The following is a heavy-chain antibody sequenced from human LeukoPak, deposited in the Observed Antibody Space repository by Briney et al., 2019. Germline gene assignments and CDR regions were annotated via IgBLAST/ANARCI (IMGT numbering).Heavy chain of an antibody. CDR1: GYSFTSYW. CDR2: IYPGDSDT. CDR3: ARETIVGATHDAFDI. D-gene: IGHD1-26*01. J-gene: IGHJ3*02. V-gene: IGHV5-51*01. Sequence: GESLKISCKGSGYSFTSYWIGWVRQMPGKGLEWMGIIYPGDSDTRYSPSFQGQVTVSADKSISTAYLQWSSLKASDTAMYYCARETIVGATHDAFDIWGQGTMVTVSS.